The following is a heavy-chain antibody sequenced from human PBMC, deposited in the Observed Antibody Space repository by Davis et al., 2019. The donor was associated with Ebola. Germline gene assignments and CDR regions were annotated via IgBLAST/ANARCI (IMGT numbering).Heavy chain of an antibody. J-gene: IGHJ3*02. Sequence: GESLKISCKGSGYSFTSYWIGWVRQMPGKGLEWMGIIYPGDSDTRYSPSFQGQVTISADKSISTAYLQWSSLKASDTAMYYCARHRGIAAVHDAFDIWGQGTMVTVSS. CDR2: IYPGDSDT. CDR1: GYSFTSYW. V-gene: IGHV5-51*01. CDR3: ARHRGIAAVHDAFDI. D-gene: IGHD6-13*01.